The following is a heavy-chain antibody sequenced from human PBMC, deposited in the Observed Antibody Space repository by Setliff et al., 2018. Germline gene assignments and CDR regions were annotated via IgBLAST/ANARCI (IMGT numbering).Heavy chain of an antibody. CDR1: GFTLSSYW. CDR2: INSDGSST. J-gene: IGHJ6*03. V-gene: IGHV3-74*01. CDR3: ARGPWKHSAYYYYYYMDV. D-gene: IGHD1-1*01. Sequence: QPGGSLRLSCAASGFTLSSYWMHWVRQAPGKGLVWVSRINSDGSSTSYADSVKGRFTISRDNAKNTLYLQMNSLRAEDTAVYYCARGPWKHSAYYYYYYMDVWGKGTTVTVS.